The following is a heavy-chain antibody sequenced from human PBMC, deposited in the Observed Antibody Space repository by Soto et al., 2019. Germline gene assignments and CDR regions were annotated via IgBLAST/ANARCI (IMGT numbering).Heavy chain of an antibody. CDR2: ISRDSGTR. D-gene: IGHD3-3*01. CDR3: ARSMFGVVITHYFDN. CDR1: GFTFSSYN. J-gene: IGHJ4*02. V-gene: IGHV3-48*02. Sequence: EVQLVESGGALVQPGGSLRLTCAASGFTFSSYNMNWVRQAPGKGLEWVSYISRDSGTRYYADSVKGRFTISRDNAKNSVSLQMNSLRDGDTAVYYCARSMFGVVITHYFDNWGQGTLVTVSP.